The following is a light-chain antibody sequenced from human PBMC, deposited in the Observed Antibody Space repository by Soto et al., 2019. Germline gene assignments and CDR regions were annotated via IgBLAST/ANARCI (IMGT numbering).Light chain of an antibody. J-gene: IGLJ2*01. CDR3: AAWDDSLSGPL. V-gene: IGLV1-40*01. CDR1: SSNIGAGYD. CDR2: SND. Sequence: QSVLTQPPSVSGAPGQRVTISCTGSSSNIGAGYDVHWYQQLPGTAPKLLIYSNDKRPSGVPNRFSGSKSGTSASLAISGLRSEDEADYYCAAWDDSLSGPLFGGGTKLTVL.